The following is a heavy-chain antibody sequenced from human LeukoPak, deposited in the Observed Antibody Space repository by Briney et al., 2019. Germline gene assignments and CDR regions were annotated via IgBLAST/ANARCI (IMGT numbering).Heavy chain of an antibody. CDR3: ARAGGYCGRISCPYYFDY. CDR1: GYTFTSYY. D-gene: IGHD2-15*01. Sequence: GASVKVSCKAPGYTFTSYYMHWVRQAPGQGLEWMGIINPSGGSTSYAQKFQGRVTMTRNTSISTAYMELSSLRSEDTAVYYCARAGGYCGRISCPYYFDYWGQGSLVAVSS. J-gene: IGHJ4*02. CDR2: INPSGGST. V-gene: IGHV1-46*01.